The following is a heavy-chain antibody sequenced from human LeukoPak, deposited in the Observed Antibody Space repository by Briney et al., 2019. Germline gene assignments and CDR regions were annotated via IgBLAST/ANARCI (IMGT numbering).Heavy chain of an antibody. CDR3: ARAVAGAPEYFQH. D-gene: IGHD6-19*01. J-gene: IGHJ1*01. CDR2: IYPGASDT. Sequence: GESLQISCKGSGYRFNYWIGWVRQMPGKGLEWMGVIYPGASDTRYSPSFQGQVTISADKSISTAYLQWSSLKASDTAMYYCARAVAGAPEYFQHWGQGTLVTVSS. CDR1: GYRFNYW. V-gene: IGHV5-51*01.